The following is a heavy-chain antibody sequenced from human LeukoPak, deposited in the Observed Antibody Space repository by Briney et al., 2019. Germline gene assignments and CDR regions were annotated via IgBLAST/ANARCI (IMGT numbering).Heavy chain of an antibody. Sequence: PGGSLRLSXAASGFTFDDYAVHWVRQAPGKGLEWVSLISGDGDSTYFADSVKGRFTISRDNSKNSLYLQMNSLRTEDTALYYCAKGGRSGTYYNRFDYWGQGTLVTVSS. CDR1: GFTFDDYA. D-gene: IGHD3-10*01. J-gene: IGHJ4*02. V-gene: IGHV3-43*02. CDR2: ISGDGDST. CDR3: AKGGRSGTYYNRFDY.